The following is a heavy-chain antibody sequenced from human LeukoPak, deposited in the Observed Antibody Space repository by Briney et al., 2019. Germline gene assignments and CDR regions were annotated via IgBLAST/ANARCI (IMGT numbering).Heavy chain of an antibody. J-gene: IGHJ6*03. CDR1: GGSISSYY. V-gene: IGHV4-59*01. CDR3: ARESKLYSSGWYPYYYYMDV. D-gene: IGHD6-19*01. Sequence: PSETLSPTCTVSGGSISSYYWSWIRQPPGKGLEWIGYIYYSGSTNYNPSLKSRVTISVDTSKNQFSLKLSSVTAADTAVYYCARESKLYSSGWYPYYYYMDVWGKGTTVTVSS. CDR2: IYYSGST.